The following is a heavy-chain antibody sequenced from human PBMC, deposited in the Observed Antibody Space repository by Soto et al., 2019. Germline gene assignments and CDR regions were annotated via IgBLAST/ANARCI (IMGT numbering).Heavy chain of an antibody. V-gene: IGHV1-2*02. D-gene: IGHD3-10*01. CDR3: ARSLSTIGGCHDS. CDR2: INPNSGYT. Sequence: ASVNLSSKASGYTFTGYYMHWVRRAPGAGLEWMGWINPNSGYTKYAQNLLGRVTMTRDTSTRTAYMEVSRLTSDDTAVYYCARSLSTIGGCHDSWGQGTLFTVSS. J-gene: IGHJ4*02. CDR1: GYTFTGYY.